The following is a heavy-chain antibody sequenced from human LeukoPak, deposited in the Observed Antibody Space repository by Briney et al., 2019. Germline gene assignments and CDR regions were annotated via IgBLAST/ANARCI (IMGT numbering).Heavy chain of an antibody. D-gene: IGHD6-19*01. CDR3: ARQPTVKRGAVASSFDY. Sequence: SETLSLTCIVSGGFITTSIHYWAWVRQPPGKGLGWVASIYYNGITYYNASRESRVTMSVDTSSNHFSLSLRSASAADTALYYCARQPTVKRGAVASSFDYWGQGTLVTVSS. V-gene: IGHV4-39*01. J-gene: IGHJ4*02. CDR2: IYYNGIT. CDR1: GGFITTSIHY.